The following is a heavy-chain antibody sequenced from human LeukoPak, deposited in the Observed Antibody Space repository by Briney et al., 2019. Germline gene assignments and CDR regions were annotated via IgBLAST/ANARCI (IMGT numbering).Heavy chain of an antibody. V-gene: IGHV1-8*01. CDR2: MNPNSGNT. J-gene: IGHJ5*02. CDR1: GYTFTSYD. Sequence: GASVKVSCKASGYTFTSYDINWVRQATGQGLEWMGWMNPNSGNTGYAQKFQGRVTMTRNTSISTAYMELSSLRSEDTAVYYCARVTVQGIAAAGRGNWFDPWGQRTLVTVSS. CDR3: ARVTVQGIAAAGRGNWFDP. D-gene: IGHD6-13*01.